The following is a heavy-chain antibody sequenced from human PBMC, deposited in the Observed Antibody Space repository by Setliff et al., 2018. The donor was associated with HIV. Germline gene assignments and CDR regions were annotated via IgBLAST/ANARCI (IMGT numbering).Heavy chain of an antibody. Sequence: PSETLSLTCGVSGDFVSGYDWIWIRQSPGKGLEWIGYMYSSGNSNYNPSLKSRVNMSVDTSNNQVSLYLSSVTDADTAVYYCARAVGASYATPYLDYWGRGTLVTVSS. CDR3: ARAVGASYATPYLDY. D-gene: IGHD1-26*01. J-gene: IGHJ4*02. CDR1: GDFVSGYD. CDR2: MYSSGNS. V-gene: IGHV4-59*02.